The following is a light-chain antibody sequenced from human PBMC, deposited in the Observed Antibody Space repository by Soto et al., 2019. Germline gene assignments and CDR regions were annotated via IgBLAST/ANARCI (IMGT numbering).Light chain of an antibody. V-gene: IGKV4-1*01. J-gene: IGKJ1*01. CDR1: QSVLYSSNNKNY. Sequence: DIVMTQSPDSLAVSLGERATINCKSSQSVLYSSNNKNYLAWYQQKPGQPPKALIYWASTRESGFPDRFSGSVSVTDFTLTISSLQAEDVAVYYCQQYYTTPWTFGQGTKVEIK. CDR3: QQYYTTPWT. CDR2: WAS.